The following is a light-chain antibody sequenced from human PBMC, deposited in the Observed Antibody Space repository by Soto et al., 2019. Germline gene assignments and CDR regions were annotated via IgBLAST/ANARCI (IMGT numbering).Light chain of an antibody. J-gene: IGKJ1*01. CDR2: WAS. CDR1: QTVLYHSNNKNY. CDR3: QQYVSLPWT. V-gene: IGKV4-1*01. Sequence: DIVMTQSPDSLAVSLGERTTINCKSSQTVLYHSNNKNYLAWYHQKPGQPPKLLIYWASTRESGVPARFSGSGSGTDFTLTISSLQAEDVGIYYCQQYVSLPWTFGQGTKVEIK.